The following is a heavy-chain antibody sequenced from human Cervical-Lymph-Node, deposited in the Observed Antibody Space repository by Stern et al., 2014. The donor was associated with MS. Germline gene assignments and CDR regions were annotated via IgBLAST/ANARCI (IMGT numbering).Heavy chain of an antibody. CDR2: INAGNGNT. CDR1: GYTFTSYA. Sequence: QMQLVQSGAEVKKPGASVKGSCKASGYTFTSYAMHWVRQAPGQRLEWMGWINAGNGNTKYSQKFQGRVTITRDTSASTAYMELSSLRSEDTAVYYCARGIAAAGTDYWGQGTLVTVSS. CDR3: ARGIAAAGTDY. J-gene: IGHJ4*02. V-gene: IGHV1-3*01. D-gene: IGHD6-13*01.